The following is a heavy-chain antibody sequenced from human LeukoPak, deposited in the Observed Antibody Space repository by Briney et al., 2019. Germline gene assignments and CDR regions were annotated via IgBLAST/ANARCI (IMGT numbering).Heavy chain of an antibody. CDR2: ISSSSSYI. V-gene: IGHV3-21*01. CDR3: ATTKSPLPWFGDAFDI. CDR1: GFIVSGDY. Sequence: PGGSLRLSCVVSGFIVSGDYMSWVRQAPGKGLEWVSSISSSSSYIYYADSVKGRFTISRDNAKNSLYLQMNSLRAEDTAVYYCATTKSPLPWFGDAFDIWGQGTMVTVSS. D-gene: IGHD3-10*01. J-gene: IGHJ3*02.